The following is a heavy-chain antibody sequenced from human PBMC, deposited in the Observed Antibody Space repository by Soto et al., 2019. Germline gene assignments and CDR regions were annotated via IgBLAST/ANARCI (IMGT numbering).Heavy chain of an antibody. V-gene: IGHV1-3*01. D-gene: IGHD3-10*01. Sequence: ASVKVSCKASGYTFTNYAVHWVRQAPGQRLEWMGWISAGNGNTKYSQKFQGRVTITRDTSASTVYMGLSSLRSEDTAVYYCARVGQYYGPGTSSAYYHGMDVWGQGTTVTVSS. CDR1: GYTFTNYA. CDR2: ISAGNGNT. CDR3: ARVGQYYGPGTSSAYYHGMDV. J-gene: IGHJ6*02.